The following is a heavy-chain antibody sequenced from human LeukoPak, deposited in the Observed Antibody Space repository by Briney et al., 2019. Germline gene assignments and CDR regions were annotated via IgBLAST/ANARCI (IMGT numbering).Heavy chain of an antibody. CDR3: AGSGYCRRWHYFDY. CDR1: GGSFSGYY. D-gene: IGHD3-22*01. V-gene: IGHV4-34*01. J-gene: IGHJ4*02. CDR2: INHSGST. Sequence: SETLSLTCAVYGGSFSGYYWSWIRQPPGKGLEWIGEINHSGSTNYNPSLKSRVTISVDTSKNQFSLKLSSVTAADTAVYYCAGSGYCRRWHYFDYWGQGTLVTVSS.